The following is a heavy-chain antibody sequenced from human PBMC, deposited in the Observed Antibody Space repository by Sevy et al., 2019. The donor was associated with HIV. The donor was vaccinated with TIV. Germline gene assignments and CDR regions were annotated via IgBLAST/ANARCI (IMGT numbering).Heavy chain of an antibody. Sequence: SETLSLTCTVSGDSISSGNHWWSWIRQPAGKGLEWIGRVYSSGGTMYNSSLKSRVTMSVDTAKNQFSLMVSSFIAADTAIYYCARDGIRRDNYHGMDVWGQGTTVTVSS. D-gene: IGHD1-20*01. CDR1: GDSISSGNHW. V-gene: IGHV4-61*02. CDR2: VYSSGGT. CDR3: ARDGIRRDNYHGMDV. J-gene: IGHJ6*02.